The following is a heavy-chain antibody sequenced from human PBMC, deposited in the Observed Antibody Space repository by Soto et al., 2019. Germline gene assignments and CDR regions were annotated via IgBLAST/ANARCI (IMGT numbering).Heavy chain of an antibody. CDR2: IIPIFGTA. Sequence: QVQLVQSGAEVKKPGSSVKVSCKASGGTFSSYAISWVRQAPGQGLEWMGGIIPIFGTANYAQKFQGRVTITADESTSTDYMELSSLRSEDTAVYYCARNHYYDRSGYYQTWQYFDYWGQGTLVTVSS. CDR3: ARNHYYDRSGYYQTWQYFDY. D-gene: IGHD3-22*01. CDR1: GGTFSSYA. J-gene: IGHJ4*02. V-gene: IGHV1-69*01.